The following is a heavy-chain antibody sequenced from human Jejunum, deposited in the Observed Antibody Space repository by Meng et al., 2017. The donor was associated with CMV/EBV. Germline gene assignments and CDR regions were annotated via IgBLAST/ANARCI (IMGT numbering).Heavy chain of an antibody. J-gene: IGHJ6*02. V-gene: IGHV3-30-3*01. CDR1: GFTFSNYA. CDR3: ASYTGGGAMDV. D-gene: IGHD3-10*01. CDR2: ISYDGNNK. Sequence: AAAGFTFSNYAMYWVRQAPGKGLEWVAVISYDGNNKYFADAVKGRFTISRDNSKNTVFLQMDSLRAEDTAVYYCASYTGGGAMDVWGQGTTVTVSS.